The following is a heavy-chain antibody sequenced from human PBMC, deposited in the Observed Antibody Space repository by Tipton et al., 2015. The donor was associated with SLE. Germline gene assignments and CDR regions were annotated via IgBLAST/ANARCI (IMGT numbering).Heavy chain of an antibody. J-gene: IGHJ3*02. CDR3: ARGPIVVWAFDI. CDR1: GGSFSGYY. Sequence: TLSLTCAVYGGSFSGYYWSWIRQPPGKGLEWIGEINHSGSTNYNPSLKSRVTISVDTSKNQFSLKLSSVTAADTAVYYCARGPIVVWAFDIWGQGTMITVSS. D-gene: IGHD3-22*01. CDR2: INHSGST. V-gene: IGHV4-34*01.